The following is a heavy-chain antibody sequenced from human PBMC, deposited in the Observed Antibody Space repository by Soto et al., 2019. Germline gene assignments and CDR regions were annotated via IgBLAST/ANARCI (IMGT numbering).Heavy chain of an antibody. CDR1: GYTFTSYD. Sequence: QVQLVQSGAEVKKPGASVKVSCKASGYTFTSYDINWVRQATGQGLEWMGWMNPNSGNTGYAQKFQGRVTMTRNTSISTAYRELSSLRSEDTAVYYCARVDRSWYVGYYYYGMDVWGQGTTVTVCS. D-gene: IGHD6-13*01. J-gene: IGHJ6*02. CDR2: MNPNSGNT. V-gene: IGHV1-8*01. CDR3: ARVDRSWYVGYYYYGMDV.